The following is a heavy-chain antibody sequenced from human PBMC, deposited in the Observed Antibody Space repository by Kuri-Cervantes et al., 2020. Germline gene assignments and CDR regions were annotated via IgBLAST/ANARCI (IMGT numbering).Heavy chain of an antibody. CDR3: ARDVSPFYYDSSGYFDL. J-gene: IGHJ5*02. D-gene: IGHD3-22*01. CDR1: GFTFSSYA. Sequence: GESLKISCAASGFTFSSYAMSWVRQAPGKGLEWVSAISGSGGSTYYADSVKGRFTISRDNSKNTLYLQMDTLRTEDTAVYYCARDVSPFYYDSSGYFDLWGQGTLVTVSS. V-gene: IGHV3-23*01. CDR2: ISGSGGST.